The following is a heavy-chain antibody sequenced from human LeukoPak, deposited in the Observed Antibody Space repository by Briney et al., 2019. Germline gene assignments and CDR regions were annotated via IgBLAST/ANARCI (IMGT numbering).Heavy chain of an antibody. J-gene: IGHJ4*02. CDR2: INWNGGST. V-gene: IGHV3-20*04. CDR1: GFTFDDYG. CDR3: ARVPIPYSSGWYLND. Sequence: RPGGSLRLSCAASGFTFDDYGMSLVRQAPGKGLEWVSGINWNGGSTGYADSVKGRFTISRDNAQNSLSLQMNSLRVEDTAVYYCARVPIPYSSGWYLNDWGQGTLVTVSS. D-gene: IGHD6-19*01.